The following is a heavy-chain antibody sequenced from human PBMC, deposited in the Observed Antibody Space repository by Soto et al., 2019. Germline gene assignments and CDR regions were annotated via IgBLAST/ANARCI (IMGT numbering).Heavy chain of an antibody. CDR3: ARGDVVVLTATSNFDY. D-gene: IGHD2-21*02. V-gene: IGHV3-21*01. CDR2: ISSSYYI. J-gene: IGHJ4*02. Sequence: GGSLRLSCAASGFTFSSYTMKWVRQAPGKGLEWVASISSSYYIKYADSVKGRFTISRDNAKNSLYLQMNSLRAEDTAVYYCARGDVVVLTATSNFDYWGQGTLVTSPQ. CDR1: GFTFSSYT.